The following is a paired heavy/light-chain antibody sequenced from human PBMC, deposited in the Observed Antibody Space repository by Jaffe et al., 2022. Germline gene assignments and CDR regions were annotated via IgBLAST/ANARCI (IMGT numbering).Light chain of an antibody. CDR2: AAS. V-gene: IGKV1-8*01. CDR3: QQYYSYPWT. CDR1: QDISSY. J-gene: IGKJ1*01. Sequence: AILMTQSPSSFSSSTGDRVTITCRASQDISSYLAWYQQKPGKAPKLLIYAASTLQSGVPSRFSGSMSGTDFTLTISCLQSEDFATYYCQQYYSYPWTFGQGTKVEIK.
Heavy chain of an antibody. J-gene: IGHJ4*02. Sequence: QITLKESGPTLVKPTQTLTLTCTFSGFSLNSNGVGVGWIRQPPGKALEWLALIYWNDDKRYSPSLMSRVTITKDNSKNQVVLTMTNLDPVDTATYYCAHISKYCTSDSCYYFDYWGQGTLVTVSS. CDR3: AHISKYCTSDSCYYFDY. V-gene: IGHV2-5*01. CDR2: IYWNDDK. D-gene: IGHD2-15*01. CDR1: GFSLNSNGVG.